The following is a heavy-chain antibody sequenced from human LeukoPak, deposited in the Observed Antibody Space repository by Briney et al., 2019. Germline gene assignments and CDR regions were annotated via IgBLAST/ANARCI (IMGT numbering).Heavy chain of an antibody. CDR3: ARLPRRNSIKAFDI. CDR2: IIPIFGTA. Sequence: SVKVSCKASGGTFSSYAISWVRQAPGQGLEWMGGIIPIFGTANYAQKFQGRVTITADESTSTAYMELSSLRSEDTAVYYCARLPRRNSIKAFDIWGQGTMATVSS. V-gene: IGHV1-69*13. D-gene: IGHD2-21*01. J-gene: IGHJ3*02. CDR1: GGTFSSYA.